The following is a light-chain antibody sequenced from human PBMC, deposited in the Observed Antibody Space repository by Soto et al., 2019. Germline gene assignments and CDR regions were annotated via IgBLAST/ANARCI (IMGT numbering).Light chain of an antibody. V-gene: IGLV2-14*01. CDR1: SVDVGGYNY. CDR3: TSYTIKTTYV. J-gene: IGLJ1*01. CDR2: EVS. Sequence: QSALTQHASVSGSLGQSITISCTGTSVDVGGYNYVSWYQHHPGKAPRLLIFEVSNRPSGVSNRFSGSKSGNTASLTISGLQAEDEADYYCTSYTIKTTYVFGTGTKLTVL.